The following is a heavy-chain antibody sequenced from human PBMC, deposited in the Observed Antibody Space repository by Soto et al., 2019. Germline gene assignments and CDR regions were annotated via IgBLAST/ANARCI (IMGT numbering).Heavy chain of an antibody. D-gene: IGHD3-3*01. J-gene: IGHJ5*02. V-gene: IGHV1-69*13. CDR1: GGTFSSYA. Sequence: ASVKVSCKASGGTFSSYAISWVRQAPGQGLEWMGGIIPIFGTANYAQKFQGRVTITADESTSTAYMELSSLRSEDTAVYYCARGITIFVYNWFDPWGQGTLVTVSS. CDR3: ARGITIFVYNWFDP. CDR2: IIPIFGTA.